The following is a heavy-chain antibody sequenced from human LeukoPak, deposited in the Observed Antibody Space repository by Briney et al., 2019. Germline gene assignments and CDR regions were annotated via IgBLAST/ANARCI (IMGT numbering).Heavy chain of an antibody. J-gene: IGHJ4*02. CDR3: ARVGVRYSSGGTCDY. V-gene: IGHV3-21*01. CDR1: GFTSSSYS. Sequence: GGSLRLSSAASGFTSSSYSMIWVRQAPGKGLKWVSSISISSPYTYYADSVRGPFTISRDNAKNSLYLQMNSLGDEDMAVYYCARVGVRYSSGGTCDYWGQETLVTVSS. CDR2: ISISSPYT. D-gene: IGHD6-19*01.